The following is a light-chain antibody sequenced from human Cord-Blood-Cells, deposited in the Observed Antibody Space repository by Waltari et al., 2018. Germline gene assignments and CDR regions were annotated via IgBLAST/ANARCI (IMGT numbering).Light chain of an antibody. CDR2: EGS. CDR3: CSYAGSSTLV. CDR1: SSAVGSYNP. V-gene: IGLV2-23*01. Sequence: QSALTQPASVSGSPGQSITISCTGTSSAVGSYNPVSWYQQHPGKAPKLMIYEGSKRPSGVSNRFSGSKSGNTASLTISGLQAEDEADYYCCSYAGSSTLVFGGGTKLTVL. J-gene: IGLJ2*01.